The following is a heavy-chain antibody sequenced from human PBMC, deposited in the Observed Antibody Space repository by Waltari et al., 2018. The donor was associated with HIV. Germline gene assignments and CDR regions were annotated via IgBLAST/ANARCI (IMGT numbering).Heavy chain of an antibody. Sequence: QVQLVESGGGVVQPGRFLRLACAASGFTFSSYAMPWVGQAPGKGLEWVAVISYDGSNKYYADSVKGRFTISRDNSKNTLYLQMNSLRAEDTAVYYCARDNIVVVPAPSGPDYRGQGTLVTVSS. CDR1: GFTFSSYA. J-gene: IGHJ4*02. CDR3: ARDNIVVVPAPSGPDY. V-gene: IGHV3-30*01. CDR2: ISYDGSNK. D-gene: IGHD2-2*01.